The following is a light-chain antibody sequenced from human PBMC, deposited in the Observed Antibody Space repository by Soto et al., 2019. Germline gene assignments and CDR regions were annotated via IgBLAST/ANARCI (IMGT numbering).Light chain of an antibody. CDR3: QQYNNCPFT. Sequence: EIVMTQSPATLSVSPGERATLSCRASQSISSNLAWYQQKPGQAPRLLIYGASTRATGIPATFSGSGSGTEFILTISRRHSEDFAVYYCQQYNNCPFTFGLGTKVDIK. J-gene: IGKJ3*01. CDR1: QSISSN. V-gene: IGKV3-15*01. CDR2: GAS.